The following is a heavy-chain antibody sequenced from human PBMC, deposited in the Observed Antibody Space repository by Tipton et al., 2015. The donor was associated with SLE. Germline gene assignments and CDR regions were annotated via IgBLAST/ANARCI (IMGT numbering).Heavy chain of an antibody. CDR2: IYSAGST. CDR3: VRSSAGPDY. D-gene: IGHD6-13*01. V-gene: IGHV3-53*01. CDR1: GFTVSSSY. Sequence: SLRLSCAASGFTVSSSYMSWVRQAPGKGLEWVSIIYSAGSTFYADSVKGRFTVSRDNSKNALYLQMNSLGTPDTAVYYCVRSSAGPDYWGQGTLVTVSS. J-gene: IGHJ4*02.